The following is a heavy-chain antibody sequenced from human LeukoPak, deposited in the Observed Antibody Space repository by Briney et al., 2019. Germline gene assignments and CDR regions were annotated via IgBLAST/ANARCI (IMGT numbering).Heavy chain of an antibody. CDR2: IYYSGST. CDR3: ARASGRDGYNSDY. D-gene: IGHD5-24*01. Sequence: KASETLSLTCAVYGGSFSGYYWSWIRQPPGKGLEWIGYIYYSGSTNYNPSLKSRVTISVDTSKNQFSLKLSSVTAADTAVYYCARASGRDGYNSDYWGQGTLVTVSS. J-gene: IGHJ4*02. V-gene: IGHV4-59*01. CDR1: GGSFSGYY.